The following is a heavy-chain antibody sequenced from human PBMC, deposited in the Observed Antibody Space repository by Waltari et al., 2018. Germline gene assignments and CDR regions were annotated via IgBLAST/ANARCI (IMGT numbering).Heavy chain of an antibody. D-gene: IGHD3-10*01. CDR3: ARIRGVSGSYYSDF. J-gene: IGHJ4*02. V-gene: IGHV3-48*04. Sequence: EVQLVESGGGLVQPGGSLRLSCAVSGFTFSGYSLNWVRQAPGKGLEWVSYIGPGGDTIYYADSVKGRVTISRDSARNSLYLQMNSLRAEDTAVYYCARIRGVSGSYYSDFWGQGTLVTVSS. CDR2: IGPGGDTI. CDR1: GFTFSGYS.